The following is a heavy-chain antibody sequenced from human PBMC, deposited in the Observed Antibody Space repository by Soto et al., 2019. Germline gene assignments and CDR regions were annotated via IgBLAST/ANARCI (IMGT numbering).Heavy chain of an antibody. J-gene: IGHJ6*02. V-gene: IGHV1-18*01. CDR3: AVDRGSSHRSQYYYYGMDV. Sequence: ASVKVSCKASGYTFTSYGISWVRQAPGQGLEWMGWISAYNGNTNYAQKLQGRVTMTTDTSTSTAYMELRSLRPDDTAVYFCAVDRGSSHRSQYYYYGMDVWGQGTTVTVSS. CDR1: GYTFTSYG. CDR2: ISAYNGNT. D-gene: IGHD2-2*01.